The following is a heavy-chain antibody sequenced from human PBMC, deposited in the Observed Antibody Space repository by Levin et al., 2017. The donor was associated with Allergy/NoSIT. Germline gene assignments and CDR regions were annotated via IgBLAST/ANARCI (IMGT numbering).Heavy chain of an antibody. CDR1: GFTFSSHG. D-gene: IGHD3-16*02. CDR3: AKALSGGIIASFDY. Sequence: GESLKISCAASGFTFSSHGMHWVRQAPGKGLEWVAVMSYDGSIKYYADSVKGRFTISRDNSKNTLDLQMDSLRADDTAVYYCAKALSGGIIASFDYWGQGTLVTVSS. J-gene: IGHJ4*02. V-gene: IGHV3-30*18. CDR2: MSYDGSIK.